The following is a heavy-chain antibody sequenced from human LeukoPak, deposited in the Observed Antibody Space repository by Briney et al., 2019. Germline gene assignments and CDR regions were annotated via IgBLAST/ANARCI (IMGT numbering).Heavy chain of an antibody. D-gene: IGHD3-22*01. CDR3: AREALYYYDSSGYYSYFDY. V-gene: IGHV1-69*13. CDR2: ITPIFGTA. Sequence: SVKVSCKASGGTFSSYAISWVRQAPGQGLEWMGGITPIFGTANYAQKFQGRVTITADESTSTAYMELSSLRSEDTAVYYCAREALYYYDSSGYYSYFDYWGQGTLVTVSS. J-gene: IGHJ4*02. CDR1: GGTFSSYA.